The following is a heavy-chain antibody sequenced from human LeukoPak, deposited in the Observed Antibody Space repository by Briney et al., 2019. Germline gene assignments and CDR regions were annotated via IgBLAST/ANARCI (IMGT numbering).Heavy chain of an antibody. CDR3: ARARMGYGDSDFDY. J-gene: IGHJ4*02. D-gene: IGHD4-17*01. CDR2: INPNSGGT. CDR1: GYTFTGYY. V-gene: IGHV1-2*02. Sequence: ASVKVSCKASGYTFTGYYMHWVRQAPGRGLEWMGWINPNSGGTNYAQKFQGRVTMTRDTSISTAYMELSRLRSDDTAVYYCARARMGYGDSDFDYWGQGTLVTVSS.